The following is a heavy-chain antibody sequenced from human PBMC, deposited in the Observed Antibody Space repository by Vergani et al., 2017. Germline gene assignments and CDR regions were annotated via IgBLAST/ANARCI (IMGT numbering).Heavy chain of an antibody. V-gene: IGHV3-48*01. CDR2: ISTMSSTI. CDR3: AKEVFAEDIAVFTTYYYYYMDV. D-gene: IGHD6-19*01. Sequence: EVQLVESGGGLVQPGGSLRLSCAASGFTFTTYSMNWVRQAPGKGLEWVSYISTMSSTIYYADSVKGRFTISRDNAKNSLYLQMNNLRAEETAVYYCAKEVFAEDIAVFTTYYYYYMDVWGKGTTVTVSS. J-gene: IGHJ6*03. CDR1: GFTFTTYS.